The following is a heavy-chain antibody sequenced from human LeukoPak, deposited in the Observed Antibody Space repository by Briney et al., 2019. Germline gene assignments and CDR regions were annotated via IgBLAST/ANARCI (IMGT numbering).Heavy chain of an antibody. CDR1: RFTFSSYG. Sequence: PGGSLRLSCAASRFTFSSYGMSWVRQAPGKGLEWVSGISGSGGGTYYADSAKGRFTISRDNSKNTLYLQMNSLRVEDTAVYYCARDYDYYYFDYWGQGTLVTVSS. J-gene: IGHJ4*02. V-gene: IGHV3-23*01. CDR3: ARDYDYYYFDY. CDR2: ISGSGGGT. D-gene: IGHD3-3*01.